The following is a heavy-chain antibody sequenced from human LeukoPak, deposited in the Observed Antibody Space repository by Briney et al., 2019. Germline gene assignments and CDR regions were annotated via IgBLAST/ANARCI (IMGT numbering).Heavy chain of an antibody. Sequence: GASVKVSCKASGYTFTSYGISWVRQAPGQGLEWMGWISAYNGNTNYAQKLQGRVTMTTDTSTSTAYMELRSLRSDDTAVYYCARDHLYTIFGVVDRIWFDPWGQGTLVTVPS. V-gene: IGHV1-18*01. J-gene: IGHJ5*02. CDR3: ARDHLYTIFGVVDRIWFDP. CDR2: ISAYNGNT. D-gene: IGHD3-3*01. CDR1: GYTFTSYG.